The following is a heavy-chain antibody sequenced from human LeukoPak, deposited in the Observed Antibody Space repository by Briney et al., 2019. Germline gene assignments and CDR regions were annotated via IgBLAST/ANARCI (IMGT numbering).Heavy chain of an antibody. J-gene: IGHJ4*02. CDR2: IIPILGIA. D-gene: IGHD3-10*01. CDR3: ARGRPLGVRGVRLYYFDY. CDR1: GGTFSSYA. V-gene: IGHV1-69*04. Sequence: SVKVSCKASGGTFSSYATSWVRQAPGQGLEWMGRIIPILGIANYAQKFQGRVTITADKSTSIAYMELSSLRSEDTAVYYCARGRPLGVRGVRLYYFDYWGQGTLVTVSS.